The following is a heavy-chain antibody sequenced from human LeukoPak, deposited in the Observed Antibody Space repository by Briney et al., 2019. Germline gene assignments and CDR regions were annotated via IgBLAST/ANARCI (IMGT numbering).Heavy chain of an antibody. CDR3: AKGSGYDTDLDY. CDR2: ISGSGDNT. CDR1: GFTFSTYV. V-gene: IGHV3-23*01. Sequence: GGSLRLSCAASGFTFSTYVMSWVRQAPGKGLEWVSGISGSGDNTYYADFVKGRFTISRDNSKNTLYLQMNSLRAEDTAVYYCAKGSGYDTDLDYWGQGTLVTVSS. D-gene: IGHD3-9*01. J-gene: IGHJ4*02.